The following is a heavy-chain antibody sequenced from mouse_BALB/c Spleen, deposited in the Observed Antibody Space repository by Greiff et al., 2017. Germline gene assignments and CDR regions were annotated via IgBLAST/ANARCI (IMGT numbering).Heavy chain of an antibody. CDR2: INPYYGST. Sequence: VQLQQTGPELVKPGASVKISCKASGYSFTDYIMLWVKQSHGKSLEWIGNINPYYGSTSYNLKFKGKATLTVDKSSSTAYMQLNSLTSEDSAVYYCARTTTVRYFDVWGAGTTVTVSS. CDR1: GYSFTDYI. D-gene: IGHD1-1*01. V-gene: IGHV1-39*01. J-gene: IGHJ1*01. CDR3: ARTTTVRYFDV.